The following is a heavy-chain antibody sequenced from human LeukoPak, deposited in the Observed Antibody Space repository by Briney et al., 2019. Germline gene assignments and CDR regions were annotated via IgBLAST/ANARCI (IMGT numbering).Heavy chain of an antibody. Sequence: GGSLRLSCAASGFSFSSYAVSWVRQAPGKGLEWVSHISHDGGSTYYADSVKGRFTISRDNSKNTLYLQMSGLKDEDTAIHYCAKVKFYFDNWGQGTLVTVSS. V-gene: IGHV3-23*01. J-gene: IGHJ4*02. CDR3: AKVKFYFDN. CDR2: ISHDGGST. CDR1: GFSFSSYA.